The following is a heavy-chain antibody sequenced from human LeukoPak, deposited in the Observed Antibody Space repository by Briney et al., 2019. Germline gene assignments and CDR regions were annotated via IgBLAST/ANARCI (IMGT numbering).Heavy chain of an antibody. CDR2: IKQDGSEK. V-gene: IGHV3-7*01. Sequence: GGSLRLSCAASGFTFSSYWMSWVRQAPGKGLEWVANIKQDGSEKYYVDSVKGRFTISRDNAKNSLYLQMNSLRAEDTAVYYCARLGYCSGGSCYSSYYFDHWGQGTLVTVSS. CDR1: GFTFSSYW. D-gene: IGHD2-15*01. J-gene: IGHJ4*02. CDR3: ARLGYCSGGSCYSSYYFDH.